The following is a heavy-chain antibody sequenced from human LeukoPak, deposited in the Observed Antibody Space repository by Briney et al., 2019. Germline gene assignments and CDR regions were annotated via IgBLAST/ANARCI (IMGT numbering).Heavy chain of an antibody. V-gene: IGHV3-21*01. J-gene: IGHJ5*02. CDR1: GFTFSSYS. Sequence: GGSLRLSCAASGFTFSSYSMNWVRQAPGKGLEWVSSISSSSSYIYYADSVKGRFTISGDNAKNSLYLQMNSLRAEDTAVYYCARGSEYGSGSPAWFDPWGQGTLVTVSS. D-gene: IGHD3-10*01. CDR2: ISSSSSYI. CDR3: ARGSEYGSGSPAWFDP.